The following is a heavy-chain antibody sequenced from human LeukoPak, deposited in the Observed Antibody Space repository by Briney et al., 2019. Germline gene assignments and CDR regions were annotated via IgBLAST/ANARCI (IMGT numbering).Heavy chain of an antibody. CDR3: ATRTDYSNSKRPFDY. V-gene: IGHV1-69*05. D-gene: IGHD4-11*01. Sequence: SVKVSCKASGGTFSSYAISWVRQAPGQGLEWMGGIIPIFGTANYAQKFQGRVTITRNTSISTAYMELSSLRSEDTAVYYCATRTDYSNSKRPFDYWGQGTLVTVSS. J-gene: IGHJ4*02. CDR2: IIPIFGTA. CDR1: GGTFSSYA.